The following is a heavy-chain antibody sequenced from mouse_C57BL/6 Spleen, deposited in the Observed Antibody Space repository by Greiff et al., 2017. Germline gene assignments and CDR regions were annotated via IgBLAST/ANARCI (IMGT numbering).Heavy chain of an antibody. CDR2: IDPSDSYT. Sequence: QVQLQQPGAELVMPGASVKLSCKASGYTFTSYWMHWVKQRPGQGLEWIGEIDPSDSYTNYNQKFKGKSTLTVDKSSSTAYMQLSSLTSEDSAVYYCARGITTVVVPYYFDCWGQGTTLTVSS. D-gene: IGHD1-1*01. V-gene: IGHV1-69*01. CDR3: ARGITTVVVPYYFDC. CDR1: GYTFTSYW. J-gene: IGHJ2*01.